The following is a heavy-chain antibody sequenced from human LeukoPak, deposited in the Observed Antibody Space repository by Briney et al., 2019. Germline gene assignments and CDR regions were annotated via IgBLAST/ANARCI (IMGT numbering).Heavy chain of an antibody. D-gene: IGHD1-26*01. V-gene: IGHV3-74*01. CDR1: GFTFRSYW. Sequence: GGSLRLSCAASGFTFRSYWMHWVRRVPGKGLVWVTRTNPDGSSTNYADSVKGRFTISRDDSRNTLYLQMNSLRGDDTAVYYCAKDVGKWESLHFFDYWGQRTLVTVSS. CDR3: AKDVGKWESLHFFDY. J-gene: IGHJ4*02. CDR2: TNPDGSST.